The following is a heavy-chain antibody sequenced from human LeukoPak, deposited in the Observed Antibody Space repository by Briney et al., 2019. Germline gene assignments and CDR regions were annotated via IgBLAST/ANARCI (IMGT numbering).Heavy chain of an antibody. J-gene: IGHJ6*03. CDR3: ARLHYGGNYGYYYYYMDV. CDR1: GYSISSGYC. CDR2: IYYTGST. V-gene: IGHV4-38-2*02. D-gene: IGHD4-23*01. Sequence: SETLSLTCTVSGYSISSGYCWGWIRQPPGKGLEWIGSIYYTGSTYYNPSLKSRVTISVDTSKNQFSLKLSSVTAADTAVYYCARLHYGGNYGYYYYYMDVWGKGTTVTISS.